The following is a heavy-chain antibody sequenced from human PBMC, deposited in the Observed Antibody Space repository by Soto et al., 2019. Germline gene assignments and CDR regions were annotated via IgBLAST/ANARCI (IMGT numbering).Heavy chain of an antibody. CDR3: ARAPDIVVVPALGGGMDV. CDR2: IIPIFGTA. CDR1: GGTFSSYA. D-gene: IGHD2-2*01. Sequence: QVQLVQSGAEVKKPGSSVKVSCKASGGTFSSYAISWVRQAPGQGLEWMGGIIPIFGTANYAQKFQGRVTLTADDPTNTPYMGLSSLKSADTAVYYCARAPDIVVVPALGGGMDVWGQGTTVTVSS. V-gene: IGHV1-69*01. J-gene: IGHJ6*02.